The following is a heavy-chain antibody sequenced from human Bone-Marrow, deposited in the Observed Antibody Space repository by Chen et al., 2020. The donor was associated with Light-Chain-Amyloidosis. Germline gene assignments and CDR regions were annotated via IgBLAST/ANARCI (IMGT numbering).Heavy chain of an antibody. J-gene: IGHJ3*01. Sequence: QVQLQESGPGLVKTSQTLSLTCTVSGGSISSSGHYWSWIRQQPGKGLEWMGFIYYSGTTYYNPSLKNRITISLDTSKNQCSLKLSAVTAADTAVYYCARSYSAYDPRAAFDFWGQGTKVTVSS. V-gene: IGHV4-31*03. CDR1: GGSISSSGHY. D-gene: IGHD5-12*01. CDR2: IYYSGTT. CDR3: ARSYSAYDPRAAFDF.